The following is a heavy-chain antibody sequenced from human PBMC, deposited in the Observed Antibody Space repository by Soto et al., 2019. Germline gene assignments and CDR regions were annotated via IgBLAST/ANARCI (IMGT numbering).Heavy chain of an antibody. Sequence: VGSLRLSCAASGFTFSSYGMHWVRQAPGKGLEWVAVISYDGSNKYYADSVKGRFTISRDNSKNTLYLQMNSLGAEDTAVYYCAKDLGYCTNGVCIRGLGGMDVWGQGTTVTVS. J-gene: IGHJ6*02. V-gene: IGHV3-30*18. CDR3: AKDLGYCTNGVCIRGLGGMDV. D-gene: IGHD2-8*01. CDR1: GFTFSSYG. CDR2: ISYDGSNK.